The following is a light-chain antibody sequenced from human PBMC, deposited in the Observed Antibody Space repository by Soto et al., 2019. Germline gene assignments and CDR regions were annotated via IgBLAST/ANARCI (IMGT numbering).Light chain of an antibody. CDR2: LNSDGSH. Sequence: QSVLTQSPSASASLGASVKLTCTLSSGHSSYAIAWHQQQPEKGPWYLMKLNSDGSHSKGDGIPDRFSGSSSGAERYLTISSLQSEDEADYYCQTWGTGIVVFGGGTKVTVL. J-gene: IGLJ2*01. V-gene: IGLV4-69*01. CDR1: SGHSSYA. CDR3: QTWGTGIVV.